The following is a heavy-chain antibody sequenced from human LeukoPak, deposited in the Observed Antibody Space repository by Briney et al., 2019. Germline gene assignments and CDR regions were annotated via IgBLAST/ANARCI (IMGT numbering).Heavy chain of an antibody. CDR3: VRETGERAFDI. CDR2: ISYSGST. J-gene: IGHJ3*02. D-gene: IGHD7-27*01. Sequence: PSETLSLTCTVSGGSISNYYWSWIRQPPGKGLEWIGYISYSGSTNYNPSLKSRVTISVDTSKNQFSLKLSSVTAADTAVYYRVRETGERAFDIWGQGTMVTVSS. CDR1: GGSISNYY. V-gene: IGHV4-59*01.